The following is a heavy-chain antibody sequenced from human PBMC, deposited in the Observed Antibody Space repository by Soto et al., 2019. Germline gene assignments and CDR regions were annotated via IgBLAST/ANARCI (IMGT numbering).Heavy chain of an antibody. D-gene: IGHD4-17*01. J-gene: IGHJ5*02. CDR3: AKDVRDGDYVFLGWLDP. Sequence: PGGSLRLSCAASGFTFSSYAMSWVRQAPGKGLEWVSAISGSGGSTYYADSVKGRFTISRDNSKNTLYLQMNSLRAEDTAVYYCAKDVRDGDYVFLGWLDPWGQGTLVTVSS. V-gene: IGHV3-23*01. CDR1: GFTFSSYA. CDR2: ISGSGGST.